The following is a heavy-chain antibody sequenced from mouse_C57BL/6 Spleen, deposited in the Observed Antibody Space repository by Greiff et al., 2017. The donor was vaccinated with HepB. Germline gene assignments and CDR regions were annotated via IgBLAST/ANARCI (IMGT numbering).Heavy chain of an antibody. V-gene: IGHV1-19*01. J-gene: IGHJ2*01. CDR2: INPYNGGT. CDR3: ARGTGLYYFDY. D-gene: IGHD4-1*01. CDR1: GYTFTDYY. Sequence: EVQLQQSGPVLVKPGASVKMSCKASGYTFTDYYMNWVKQSHGKSLEWIGVINPYNGGTSYNQKFKGKATLTVDKSSSTAYMELNSLTSEDSAVYYCARGTGLYYFDYWGQGTTLTVSS.